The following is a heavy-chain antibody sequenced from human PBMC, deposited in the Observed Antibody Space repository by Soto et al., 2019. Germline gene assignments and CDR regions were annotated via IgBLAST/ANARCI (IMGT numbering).Heavy chain of an antibody. J-gene: IGHJ4*02. D-gene: IGHD4-4*01. CDR3: ARDTTVTTGGYYFDY. CDR1: GGSISSGDYY. Sequence: QVQLQESGPGLVRPSQTLSLTCTVSGGSISSGDYYWSWIRQPPGKGLEWIGYIYYSGSTYYNPSLKSRVTISVDTSKNQFSLKLSSVTAADTAVYYCARDTTVTTGGYYFDYWGQGTLVTVSS. V-gene: IGHV4-30-4*01. CDR2: IYYSGST.